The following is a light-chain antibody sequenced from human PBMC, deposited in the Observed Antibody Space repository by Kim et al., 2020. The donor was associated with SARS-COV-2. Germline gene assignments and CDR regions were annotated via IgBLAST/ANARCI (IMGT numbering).Light chain of an antibody. J-gene: IGKJ5*01. Sequence: DIEMTQSPSTLSASVGDRVTITCWASQSISSWLAWYQQKPGKAPNLLIYDASSLESGVPSRFSGSGSGTEFTLTISSLQPDDFATYYCQQYKSYSITFGQGTRLEIK. CDR1: QSISSW. CDR2: DAS. V-gene: IGKV1-5*01. CDR3: QQYKSYSIT.